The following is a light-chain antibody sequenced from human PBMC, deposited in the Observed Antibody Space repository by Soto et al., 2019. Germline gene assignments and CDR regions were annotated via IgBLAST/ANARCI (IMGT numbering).Light chain of an antibody. V-gene: IGKV1-39*01. CDR2: AAS. Sequence: DIQSTPYPNSLSASVRPSVTITCRARQSTSSYVNWYQQKPGKAPKLLIYAASSLQSGVPSRFSGSGSGTDFTLTICSLQPEDFATYYCQQSYSTPWTFGQGTKVDNK. CDR3: QQSYSTPWT. CDR1: QSTSSY. J-gene: IGKJ1*01.